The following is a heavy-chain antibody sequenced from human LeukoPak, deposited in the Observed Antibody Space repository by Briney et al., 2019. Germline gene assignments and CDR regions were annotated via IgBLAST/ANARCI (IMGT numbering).Heavy chain of an antibody. J-gene: IGHJ4*02. CDR3: ARVPQPNIWFGELGY. CDR2: IYYSGST. Sequence: SETLSLTCTVSGGSISNYYWSWIRQPPGRGLKWIGYIYYSGSTNYNPSLKSRVTISVDTSKNQFSLKLSSVTAADTAVYYCARVPQPNIWFGELGYWGQGTLFTVSS. CDR1: GGSISNYY. V-gene: IGHV4-59*01. D-gene: IGHD3-10*01.